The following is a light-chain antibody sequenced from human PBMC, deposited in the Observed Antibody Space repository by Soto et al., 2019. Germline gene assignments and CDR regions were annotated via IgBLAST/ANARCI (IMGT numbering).Light chain of an antibody. V-gene: IGKV3-20*01. Sequence: EIVLTQSPGTLSLSPGERATLSCRASQSVSSNYLAWYQQKPGQAPRLLIYGASSRATGIPDRFSGSGSGKDFAFNISRLEPEDFAVYYCQQYGGSPRVTFGGGNKVEI. CDR3: QQYGGSPRVT. CDR1: QSVSSNY. CDR2: GAS. J-gene: IGKJ4*01.